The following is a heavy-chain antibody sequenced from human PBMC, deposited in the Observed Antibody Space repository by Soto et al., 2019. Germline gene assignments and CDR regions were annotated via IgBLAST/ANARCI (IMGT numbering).Heavy chain of an antibody. CDR2: IYPGDSDT. CDR3: ARTRSFTLGFYYDGMDV. J-gene: IGHJ6*02. D-gene: IGHD6-6*01. CDR1: GYSFASYW. Sequence: GESLKISCHGSGYSFASYWICWVRQMPWKDLEWMGLIYPGDSDTRYSPSFQGQVTISADKSRRTAYLQWTSLKASDTALYYCARTRSFTLGFYYDGMDVWGQGTTVTVSS. V-gene: IGHV5-51*01.